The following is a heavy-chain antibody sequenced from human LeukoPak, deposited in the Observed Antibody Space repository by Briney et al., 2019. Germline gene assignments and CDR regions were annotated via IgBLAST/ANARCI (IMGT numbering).Heavy chain of an antibody. V-gene: IGHV4-59*08. Sequence: SETLSLTCTVSGGSISSYYWSWIRQPPGKGLEWIGYIYYSGSTNYNPSLKSRVTISVDTSKNQFSLKLSSVTAADTAVYYCARHPATVTTLYDYWGQGTLVTVSS. CDR3: ARHPATVTTLYDY. D-gene: IGHD4-11*01. J-gene: IGHJ4*02. CDR1: GGSISSYY. CDR2: IYYSGST.